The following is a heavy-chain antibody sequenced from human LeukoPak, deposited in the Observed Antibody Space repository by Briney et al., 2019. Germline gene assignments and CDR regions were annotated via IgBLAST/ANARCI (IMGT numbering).Heavy chain of an antibody. D-gene: IGHD3-22*01. CDR3: ARVTGYMIEDYFDY. CDR2: VNDSGGT. CDR1: IDSFTNYY. Sequence: SSETLSLTCAVYIDSFTNYYWNWIRQTPGKGLEWIGEVNDSGGTNINPSLRSRVILSVDTSKNQFSLKLISVTAADTAVYYCARVTGYMIEDYFDYWGQGTLVTVSS. J-gene: IGHJ4*02. V-gene: IGHV4-34*01.